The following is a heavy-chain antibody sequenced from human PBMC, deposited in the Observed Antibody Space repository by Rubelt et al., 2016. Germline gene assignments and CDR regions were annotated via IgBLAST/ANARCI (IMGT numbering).Heavy chain of an antibody. Sequence: QVQLVQSGTEVKKPGASVKVSCKASGYSFTGYYMHWVRQAPGQGLEGMGWISAANDNTRYSEKLQGRITITKDTSSRPAYMYLGSLTYEDTAGEYCAREEDVWCQGTTVTVSS. CDR1: GYSFTGYY. CDR2: ISAANDNT. J-gene: IGHJ6*02. V-gene: IGHV1-3*01. CDR3: AREEDV.